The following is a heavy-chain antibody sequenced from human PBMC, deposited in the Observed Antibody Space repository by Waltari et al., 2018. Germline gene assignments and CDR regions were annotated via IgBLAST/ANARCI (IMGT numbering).Heavy chain of an antibody. CDR3: ATYIGASVGTAAFDV. CDR2: SSYNGAT. Sequence: QLQLQESGPGLVKPSETLALTCSVSGGSITTNRHYWGWVRQPPGQCLEWIVTSSYNGATSSSPSLRGRLTLSRDTTMNQLSLKLGSVTAADTAVYYCATYIGASVGTAAFDVWGQGTMVTVSS. CDR1: GGSITTNRHY. D-gene: IGHD5-12*01. J-gene: IGHJ3*01. V-gene: IGHV4-39*01.